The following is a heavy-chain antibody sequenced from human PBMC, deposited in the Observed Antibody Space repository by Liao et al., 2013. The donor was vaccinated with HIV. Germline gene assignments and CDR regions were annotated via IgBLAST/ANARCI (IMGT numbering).Heavy chain of an antibody. D-gene: IGHD4/OR15-4a*01. J-gene: IGHJ6*03. V-gene: IGHV4-34*01. Sequence: QVQLQQWGAGLLKPSETLSLTCAVSGGSFSGYHWTWIRQAPGKGLECIGEITHSGRTDYNPSLKSRVTMSVDTSKNQFSLKLSSLTAADTAVYYCARGHDYGFVNRYFYMDVWGKGTTVTVSS. CDR3: ARGHDYGFVNRYFYMDV. CDR2: ITHSGRT. CDR1: GGSFSGYH.